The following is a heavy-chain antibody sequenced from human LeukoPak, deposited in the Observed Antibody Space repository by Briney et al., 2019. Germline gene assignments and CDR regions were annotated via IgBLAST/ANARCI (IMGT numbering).Heavy chain of an antibody. J-gene: IGHJ4*02. D-gene: IGHD6-19*01. Sequence: SETLSLTCTVSGGSISSYYWSWIRQPPGKGLEWIGYIYYSGSTNYNPSLESRVTISVDTSKNQFSLKLSSVTAADTAVYYCARLGYSSGWYHQNWGQGTLVTVSS. CDR3: ARLGYSSGWYHQN. CDR2: IYYSGST. V-gene: IGHV4-59*08. CDR1: GGSISSYY.